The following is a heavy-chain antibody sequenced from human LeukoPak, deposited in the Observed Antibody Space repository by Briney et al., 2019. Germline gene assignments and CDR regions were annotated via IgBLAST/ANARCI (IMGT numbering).Heavy chain of an antibody. CDR3: ARDQDGDYPNYFDY. CDR1: GFTFSSYS. D-gene: IGHD4-17*01. CDR2: ISSSSSYI. V-gene: IGHV3-21*01. J-gene: IGHJ4*02. Sequence: GGSLRLSCAASGFTFSSYSMNWVRQAPGKGLEWVSSISSSSSYIYYADSVKGRFTISRDNAKNSLHLQMNSLRAEDTAVYYCARDQDGDYPNYFDYWGQGTLVTVSS.